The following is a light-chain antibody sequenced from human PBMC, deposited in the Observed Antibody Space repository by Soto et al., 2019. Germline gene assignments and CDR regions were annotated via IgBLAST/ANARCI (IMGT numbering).Light chain of an antibody. CDR2: GAS. V-gene: IGKV3-20*01. CDR1: QSVSSSY. Sequence: EIVLTQSPGTLSLSPGERATLSCRASQSVSSSYLAWYQQKPGQAPRLIIYGASSRATGIPDRFSGSGSGTDFTLTISRLEPEDFAVYYCQQYGSSPLLIFGGGTKVEIK. CDR3: QQYGSSPLLI. J-gene: IGKJ4*01.